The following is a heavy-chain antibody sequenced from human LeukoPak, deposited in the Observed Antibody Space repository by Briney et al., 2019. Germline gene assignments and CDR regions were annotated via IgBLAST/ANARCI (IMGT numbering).Heavy chain of an antibody. D-gene: IGHD2-2*01. CDR2: INPNSGGT. Sequence: ASVKVSCKASGYTFTGYYMHWVRQAPGQGLEWMGWINPNSGGTNYAQKFQGWVTMTRDTSISTAYMELSRLRSDDTAVYYCARGVIVVVPAAPYYFDYWGQGTLVTVSS. CDR1: GYTFTGYY. V-gene: IGHV1-2*04. J-gene: IGHJ4*02. CDR3: ARGVIVVVPAAPYYFDY.